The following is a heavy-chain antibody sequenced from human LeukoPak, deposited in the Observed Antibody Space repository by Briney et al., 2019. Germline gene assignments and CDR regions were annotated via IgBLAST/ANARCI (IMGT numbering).Heavy chain of an antibody. D-gene: IGHD2-15*01. V-gene: IGHV3-30*18. CDR1: GFIFSSYG. CDR2: ISYDGSNK. J-gene: IGHJ4*02. CDR3: AKAPVTTCSGAYCYPFDY. Sequence: PGGSLRLSCAASGFIFSSYGMHWVRQAPGKGLEWVAVISYDGSNKYYADSVKGRCTISRDNSKNTLYLQMNSLRAGDAAVYYCAKAPVTTCSGAYCYPFDYWSQGTLVTVSS.